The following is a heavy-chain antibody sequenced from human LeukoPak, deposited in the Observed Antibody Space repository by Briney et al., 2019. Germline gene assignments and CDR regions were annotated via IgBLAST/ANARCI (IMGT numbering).Heavy chain of an antibody. CDR2: ISGSGGST. D-gene: IGHD6-13*01. Sequence: GGSLRLSSAASGFTFSSYAMSWVRQAPGKGLEWVSAISGSGGSTYYADSVKGRFTISRDNSKNTLYLQMNSLRAEDTAVYYCAKEVRDPYSSSWYLMNYYYGMDVWGQGTTVTVSS. CDR3: AKEVRDPYSSSWYLMNYYYGMDV. J-gene: IGHJ6*02. V-gene: IGHV3-23*01. CDR1: GFTFSSYA.